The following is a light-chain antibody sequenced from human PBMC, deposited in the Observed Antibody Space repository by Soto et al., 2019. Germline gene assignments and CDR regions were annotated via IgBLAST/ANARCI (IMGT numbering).Light chain of an antibody. CDR2: EVS. J-gene: IGLJ2*01. CDR1: GSDVGAYNY. V-gene: IGLV2-8*01. Sequence: QSALTQPPSASGSPGQSVAISCSGTGSDVGAYNYVSWYQQHPGRAPKLMIYEVSKRPSGVPDRFSGSKSGNTASLTVSGLQTEDEADYYCSSYARSNNYVVFGGGTKLTVL. CDR3: SSYARSNNYVV.